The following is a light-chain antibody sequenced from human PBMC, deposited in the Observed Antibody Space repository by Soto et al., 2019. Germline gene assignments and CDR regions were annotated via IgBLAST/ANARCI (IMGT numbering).Light chain of an antibody. Sequence: ETVMTQSPATLSVSPGERATLSCRASENVRTFVDWYQQKPGQAPRLLIYGASNRATGIPARFSGSGSGTDFTLTISDLEPEDFAVYYCQQHSHWPPWTFGQGTKVDI. V-gene: IGKV3-11*01. J-gene: IGKJ1*01. CDR1: ENVRTF. CDR2: GAS. CDR3: QQHSHWPPWT.